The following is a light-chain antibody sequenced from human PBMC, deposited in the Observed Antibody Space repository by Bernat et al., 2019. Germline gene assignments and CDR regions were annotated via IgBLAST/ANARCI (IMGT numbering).Light chain of an antibody. V-gene: IGLV2-14*01. J-gene: IGLJ1*01. CDR1: SSDIGGYNY. CDR3: SAYSSGNTYV. Sequence: QSALTQPASVSGSPGQSISIPCSGTSSDIGGYNYVSWYQQHPGSAPQLTVFDVNTRPSGVSDRFSGSKSGNTASLTISGLLAEDEADYYCSAYSSGNTYVFGTGTKVDIL. CDR2: DVN.